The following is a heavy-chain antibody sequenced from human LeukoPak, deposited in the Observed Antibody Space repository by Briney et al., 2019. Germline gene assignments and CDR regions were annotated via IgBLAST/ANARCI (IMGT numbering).Heavy chain of an antibody. CDR1: GFTFSSYS. CDR3: AVRSTHDSASFDI. D-gene: IGHD1-1*01. CDR2: ISSSSSYI. V-gene: IGHV3-21*01. J-gene: IGHJ3*02. Sequence: PGGSLRLSCAASGFTFSSYSMNWVRQAPGKWLEWVTSISSSSSYIYYADSVKGRFTISRDNAKNSLYLHMNSLRAEDTAVYYCAVRSTHDSASFDIWGQGTMVTVSS.